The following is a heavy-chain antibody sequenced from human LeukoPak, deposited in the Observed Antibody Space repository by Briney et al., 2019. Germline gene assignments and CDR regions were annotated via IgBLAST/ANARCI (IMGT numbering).Heavy chain of an antibody. CDR2: IYTSGST. J-gene: IGHJ1*01. Sequence: TASETLSLTCTVSGGSISRGNYYWSWIRQPAGKGLEWIGRIYTSGSTNYNPSLKSRVTISVDTSKNQFSLKLSSVTAADTAVYYCARGRRDGYNLPGIQHWGQGTLVTVSS. CDR1: GGSISRGNYY. CDR3: ARGRRDGYNLPGIQH. D-gene: IGHD5-24*01. V-gene: IGHV4-61*02.